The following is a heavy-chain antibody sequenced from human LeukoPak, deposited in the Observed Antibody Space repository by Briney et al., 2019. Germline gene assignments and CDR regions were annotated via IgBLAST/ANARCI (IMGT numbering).Heavy chain of an antibody. Sequence: SETLSLTCTVSGGSTRSYYWSWIRQPPEKGLEWIGYIYYSGSTSYNPSLKSRVTISVDTSKNQFSLKLSSVTAADTAVYYCARVGGGYNTYFDYWGQGTLVTVSS. CDR1: GGSTRSYY. D-gene: IGHD5-24*01. V-gene: IGHV4-59*01. J-gene: IGHJ4*02. CDR3: ARVGGGYNTYFDY. CDR2: IYYSGST.